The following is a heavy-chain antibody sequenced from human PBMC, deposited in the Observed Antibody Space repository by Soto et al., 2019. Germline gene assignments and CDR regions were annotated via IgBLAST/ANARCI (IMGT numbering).Heavy chain of an antibody. V-gene: IGHV3-9*01. CDR1: GFTFDDYA. J-gene: IGHJ5*02. Sequence: EVQLVESGGGLVQPDRSLRLSCAASGFTFDDYAMHWVRQAPGKGLEWVSGISWNSGSIGYADSVKGRFTISRDNAKNSLYLQMNSLRAEDTALYYCAKDRSSSWFDPWGQGTLVTVSS. CDR2: ISWNSGSI. CDR3: AKDRSSSWFDP.